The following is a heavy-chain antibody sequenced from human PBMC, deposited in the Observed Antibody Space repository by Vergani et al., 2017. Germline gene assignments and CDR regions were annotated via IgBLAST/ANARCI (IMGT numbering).Heavy chain of an antibody. CDR2: ISSSGSP. J-gene: IGHJ3*01. Sequence: QLQLQESGPGLVKPSETLSLSCRVSGDSISRSPYYWGFIRQPPGKGLEWIGSISSSGSPYYNPPLKSRLAFSVETSKKLFFQRLKAVTATDTGMYYCARPVGPSAIAVGYHFWGQGTMVTVS. CDR3: ARPVGPSAIAVGYHF. D-gene: IGHD3-22*01. CDR1: GDSISRSPYY. V-gene: IGHV4-39*02.